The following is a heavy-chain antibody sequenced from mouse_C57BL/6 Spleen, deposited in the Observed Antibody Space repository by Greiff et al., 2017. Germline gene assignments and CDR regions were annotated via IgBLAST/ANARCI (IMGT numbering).Heavy chain of an antibody. Sequence: QVQLQQPGAELVMPGASVKLSCKASGYTFTSYWMHWVKQRPGPGLEWIGEIDPSDSYTNYNQKFKGKSTLTVDKSSSTAYMQLSSLTSEDSAVYYCARSDYGSSPWAMDYWGQGTSVTVSS. CDR1: GYTFTSYW. J-gene: IGHJ4*01. CDR2: IDPSDSYT. D-gene: IGHD1-1*01. CDR3: ARSDYGSSPWAMDY. V-gene: IGHV1-69*01.